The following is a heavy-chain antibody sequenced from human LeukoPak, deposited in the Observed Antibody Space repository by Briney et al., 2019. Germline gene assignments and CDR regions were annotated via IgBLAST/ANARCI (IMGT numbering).Heavy chain of an antibody. Sequence: NPSETLSLTCTVSGGSISSSSYYWGWIRQPPGKGLEWIGSIYYSGSTHYNPSLKSRVTISVDTSKNQFSLKLSSVTAADTAVYYCAREKLGYWGQGTLVTVSS. V-gene: IGHV4-39*07. J-gene: IGHJ4*02. CDR3: AREKLGY. CDR1: GGSISSSSYY. CDR2: IYYSGST.